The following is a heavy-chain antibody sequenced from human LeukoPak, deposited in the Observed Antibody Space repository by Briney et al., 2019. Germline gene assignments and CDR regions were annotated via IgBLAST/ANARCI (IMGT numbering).Heavy chain of an antibody. CDR3: ASGTAQQEDY. Sequence: PSETLSLTCAVYGGSFSGYYWSWIRQPPGKGLEWIGEINHSGSTNYNPSLKSRVTISVDTSKNQFSLKLSSVTAADTAVYYCASGTAQQEDYWGQGTLVTVSS. J-gene: IGHJ4*02. CDR2: INHSGST. D-gene: IGHD6-13*01. CDR1: GGSFSGYY. V-gene: IGHV4-34*01.